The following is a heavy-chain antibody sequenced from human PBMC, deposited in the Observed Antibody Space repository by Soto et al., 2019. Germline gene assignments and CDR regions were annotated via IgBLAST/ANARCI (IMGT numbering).Heavy chain of an antibody. CDR2: ISGSDDST. CDR3: AKRSSSSTFDY. V-gene: IGHV3-23*01. J-gene: IGHJ4*02. Sequence: EVQLLESGGGLVQPGESLRLSCAASGFTCSSYAMSWVRQAPGKGLEWVSVISGSDDSTYYADSVKGRFTISRDNSKNTLYLQMNSLRAEDTAVYYCAKRSSSSTFDYWGQGTRVTVSS. D-gene: IGHD6-6*01. CDR1: GFTCSSYA.